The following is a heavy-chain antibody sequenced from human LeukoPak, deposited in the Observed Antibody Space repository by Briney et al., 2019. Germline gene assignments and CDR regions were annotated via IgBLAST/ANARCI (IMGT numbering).Heavy chain of an antibody. J-gene: IGHJ3*02. V-gene: IGHV4-4*07. Sequence: SETLSLTCTASGGSISSYYWSWLRQSAGKGLEWIGRIYASGGTNYNPSLTSRVTMSVDTLKSQFSLKLNSVTAADTAVYYCARAKDNYRGNDAFDIWSQGTMVTVAS. CDR3: ARAKDNYRGNDAFDI. CDR1: GGSISSYY. D-gene: IGHD3-16*02. CDR2: IYASGGT.